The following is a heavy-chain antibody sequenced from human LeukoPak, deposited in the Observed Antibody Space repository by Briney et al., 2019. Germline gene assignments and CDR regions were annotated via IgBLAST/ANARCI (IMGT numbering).Heavy chain of an antibody. CDR1: GFTFSSYA. CDR2: MSYDGSNK. CDR3: AKDLSPMVRGEMDY. V-gene: IGHV3-30-3*01. D-gene: IGHD3-10*01. J-gene: IGHJ4*02. Sequence: GRSLRLSCAASGFTFSSYAMHWVRQAPGKGLEWVAVMSYDGSNKNYADSVRGRFTISRDNPKNTLYLQLNSLGAEDTAVYYCAKDLSPMVRGEMDYWGQGTLVTVSS.